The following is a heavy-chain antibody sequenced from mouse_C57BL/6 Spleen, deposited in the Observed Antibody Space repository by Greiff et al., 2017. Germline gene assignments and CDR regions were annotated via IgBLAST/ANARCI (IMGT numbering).Heavy chain of an antibody. D-gene: IGHD1-1*01. V-gene: IGHV1-82*01. J-gene: IGHJ2*01. CDR3: ARSLYYYGSSRYYFDY. CDR1: GYAFSSSW. Sequence: VKLQESGPELVKPGASVKISCKASGYAFSSSWMNWVKQRPGKGLAWIGRIYPGDGDTNYNGKFKGKATLTADKSSSTAYMQLSSLTSEDSAVYVCARSLYYYGSSRYYFDYWGQGTTLTVSS. CDR2: IYPGDGDT.